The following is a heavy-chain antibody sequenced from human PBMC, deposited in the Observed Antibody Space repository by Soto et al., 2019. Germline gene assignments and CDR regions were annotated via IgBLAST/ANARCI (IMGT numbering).Heavy chain of an antibody. CDR2: ISGSGGST. CDR1: GFPFSSYS. CDR3: AKEITMIVVPLAFDI. V-gene: IGHV3-23*01. Sequence: XVSLRLSCAASGFPFSSYSMSWVRQAPGKGLEWVSAISGSGGSTYYADSVKGRFTISRDNSKNTLYLQMNSLRAEDTAVYYCAKEITMIVVPLAFDIWGQGTMVTVSS. J-gene: IGHJ3*02. D-gene: IGHD3-22*01.